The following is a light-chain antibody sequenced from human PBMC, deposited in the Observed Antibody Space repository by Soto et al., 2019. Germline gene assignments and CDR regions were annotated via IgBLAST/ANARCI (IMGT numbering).Light chain of an antibody. CDR2: AAS. J-gene: IGKJ4*01. V-gene: IGKV1-9*01. CDR3: QQLNSYPLT. CDR1: QGISSY. Sequence: DIQLTQSPSFLSASVGDRVTITCRASQGISSYLAWYQQKPGKAPKLLIYAASTLQSGVPSRFSGGGSGTEFTLTISSLQHEDVATYGCQQLNSYPLTFGGGTKVEIK.